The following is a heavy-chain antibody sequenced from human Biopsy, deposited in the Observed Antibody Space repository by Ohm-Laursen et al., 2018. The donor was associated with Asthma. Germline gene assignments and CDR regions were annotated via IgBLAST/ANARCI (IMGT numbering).Heavy chain of an antibody. V-gene: IGHV4-61*01. J-gene: IGHJ4*02. CDR1: RGSVNSDKYY. D-gene: IGHD2-21*01. Sequence: SQTLSLTCTVSRGSVNSDKYYWSWIRQAPGKGLEWIAYVFYSGATNYNPSLKSRAALSIDTSKNQFSLRLTSLSASDTAVYYCARGAIVAGIDYWGRGTLVTVSS. CDR2: VFYSGAT. CDR3: ARGAIVAGIDY.